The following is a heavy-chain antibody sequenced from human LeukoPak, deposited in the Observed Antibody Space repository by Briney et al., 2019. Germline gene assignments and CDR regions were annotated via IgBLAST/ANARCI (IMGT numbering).Heavy chain of an antibody. D-gene: IGHD6-19*01. Sequence: SETLSLTCTVSGGSVSSSNYHWAWIRQSPGMGLEWIGEINHSGSTNYNPSLKSRVTISVDTSKNQFSLKLSSVTAADTAVYYCARGSGWAPFNYWGQGTLVTVSS. J-gene: IGHJ4*02. CDR1: GGSVSSSNYH. V-gene: IGHV4-39*07. CDR3: ARGSGWAPFNY. CDR2: INHSGST.